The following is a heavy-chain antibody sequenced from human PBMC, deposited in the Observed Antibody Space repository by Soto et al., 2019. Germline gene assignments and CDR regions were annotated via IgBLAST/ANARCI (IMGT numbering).Heavy chain of an antibody. J-gene: IGHJ4*02. Sequence: PGGSLRLSCAASGFMFSTYWMTWVRQAPGKGLEWVANIRPDGSVKNYADSVKGRFTVSRDNAHNSLSLQMDSLRDDNTGVYYCARDPVRGDDYNFDFWGQGTQVPSPQ. CDR2: IRPDGSVK. V-gene: IGHV3-7*01. CDR1: GFMFSTYW. D-gene: IGHD3-10*01. CDR3: ARDPVRGDDYNFDF.